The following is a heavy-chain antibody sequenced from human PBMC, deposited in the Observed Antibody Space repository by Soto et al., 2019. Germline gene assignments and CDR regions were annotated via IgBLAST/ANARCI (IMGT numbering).Heavy chain of an antibody. D-gene: IGHD3-3*01. CDR2: ISGSGATT. J-gene: IGHJ4*02. Sequence: GGSLRLSCAASGYTFSSYAMSWVRQAPGKGLEWVSSISGSGATTYYADSVKGRFTISRDNSKNTVYLQMNGLRAEDTAVYYCAKRSYYYGPGYYFDCWSQGTLVTVSS. CDR1: GYTFSSYA. V-gene: IGHV3-23*01. CDR3: AKRSYYYGPGYYFDC.